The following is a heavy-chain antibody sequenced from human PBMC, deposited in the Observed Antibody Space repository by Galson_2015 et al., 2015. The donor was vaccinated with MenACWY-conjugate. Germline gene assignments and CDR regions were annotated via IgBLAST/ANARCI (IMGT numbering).Heavy chain of an antibody. CDR2: IHDRGST. Sequence: SETLSLTCTVSGGSVFSDHYHWSWVRQPPGKGLEWIGEIHDRGSTNYIPSLKSRVTISIDTAKNQYSLKLNSVSAADTAVYYCASALGGSGGYGYWRQGTQVTVSS. D-gene: IGHD5-12*01. CDR3: ASALGGSGGYGY. J-gene: IGHJ4*02. V-gene: IGHV4-61*01. CDR1: GGSVFSDHYH.